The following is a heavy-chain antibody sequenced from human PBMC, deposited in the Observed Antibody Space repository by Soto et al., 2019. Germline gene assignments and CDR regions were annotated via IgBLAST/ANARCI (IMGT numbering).Heavy chain of an antibody. Sequence: QVQLVESGGGVVQPGRSLRLSCAASGFTFSSCGMYWVRQAPGKGLEWVAVISYDGSSKYYADSVKGRLTISRDNSENTLYLQMNSLRAEDTAVYYCAKGSIVGATKDWFDPWGQGTLVTVSS. D-gene: IGHD1-26*01. CDR1: GFTFSSCG. CDR3: AKGSIVGATKDWFDP. CDR2: ISYDGSSK. J-gene: IGHJ5*02. V-gene: IGHV3-30*18.